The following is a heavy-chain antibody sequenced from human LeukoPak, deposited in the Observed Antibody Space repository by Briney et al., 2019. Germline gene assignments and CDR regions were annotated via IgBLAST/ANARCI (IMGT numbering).Heavy chain of an antibody. V-gene: IGHV3-11*06. CDR2: ISSSSSYT. D-gene: IGHD2-15*01. Sequence: PGGSLRLSCAASGFTFSDYYMSWIRQAPGKGLEWVSYISSSSSYTNYADSVKGRFTISRDNAKNSLYLQMNSLRAEDTAVYYCARWYCSGGSCYPRFDYWGQRTLVTVSS. CDR3: ARWYCSGGSCYPRFDY. CDR1: GFTFSDYY. J-gene: IGHJ4*02.